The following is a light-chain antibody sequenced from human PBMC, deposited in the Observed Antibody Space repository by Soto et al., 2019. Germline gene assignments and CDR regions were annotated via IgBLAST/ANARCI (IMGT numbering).Light chain of an antibody. Sequence: DIPMTQSPSSLTASVGDRVTITCQASQDISNYLNWYQQKPGKAPKLLIYDASNLETGVPSRFSGSGSGTDFTFTISSLQPEDIATYYFQQYDNLPYTLGQGTQLEIK. CDR2: DAS. V-gene: IGKV1-33*01. CDR3: QQYDNLPYT. CDR1: QDISNY. J-gene: IGKJ2*01.